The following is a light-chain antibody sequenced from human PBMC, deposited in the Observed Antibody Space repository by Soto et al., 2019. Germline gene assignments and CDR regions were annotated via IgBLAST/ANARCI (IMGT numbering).Light chain of an antibody. CDR1: ESVSTY. CDR3: QHHGGSPLFT. CDR2: GAS. J-gene: IGKJ3*01. Sequence: EIVLTQSPGTLSLSPGERATISCRASESVSTYLNWYQQKPGQAPRLLIYGASSRATGIPDRFSGSGSGTDLALTVSRLEPEDFAVYYCQHHGGSPLFTFGPGTKVDIK. V-gene: IGKV3-20*01.